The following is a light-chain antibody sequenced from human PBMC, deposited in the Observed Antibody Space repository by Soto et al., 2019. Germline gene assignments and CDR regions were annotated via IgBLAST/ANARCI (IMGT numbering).Light chain of an antibody. Sequence: QSALTQPASVSGSPGQSITISCTGTNSDVGSYNLVSWYQQHPGKAPKLMIYEGSKRPSGVSYRFSGSKSGNTASLTISGLQPEDEADYYCCSYGGSNSLVFGGGTKVTVL. CDR2: EGS. J-gene: IGLJ2*01. CDR3: CSYGGSNSLV. CDR1: NSDVGSYNL. V-gene: IGLV2-23*01.